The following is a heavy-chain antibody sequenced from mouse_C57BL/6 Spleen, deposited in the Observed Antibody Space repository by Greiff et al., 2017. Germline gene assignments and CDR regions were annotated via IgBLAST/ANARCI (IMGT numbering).Heavy chain of an antibody. CDR1: GYAFSSSW. CDR2: IYPGDGDT. V-gene: IGHV1-82*01. J-gene: IGHJ2*01. Sequence: VQLQQSGPELVKPGASVKISCKASGYAFSSSWMNWVKQRPGKGLEWIGRIYPGDGDTNYNGKFKGKATLTADKSSSTAYMQLSSLTSEDSAVYFCARGDYYGSSCGYWGQGTTLTVSS. D-gene: IGHD1-1*01. CDR3: ARGDYYGSSCGY.